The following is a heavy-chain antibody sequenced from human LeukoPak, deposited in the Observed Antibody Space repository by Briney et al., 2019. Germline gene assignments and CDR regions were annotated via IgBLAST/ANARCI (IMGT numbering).Heavy chain of an antibody. CDR1: GGSVSGGSYY. D-gene: IGHD6-13*01. J-gene: IGHJ4*02. Sequence: PSETLSLTCTVSGGSVSGGSYYWSWIRQPPGKGLEWIGYFYYTGSTNYNPSLKSRVTISVDTSKNQFSLRLSSVTAADTAVYYCARGMGDSSSWYPFDYWGQGTLVTVSS. CDR2: FYYTGST. V-gene: IGHV4-61*01. CDR3: ARGMGDSSSWYPFDY.